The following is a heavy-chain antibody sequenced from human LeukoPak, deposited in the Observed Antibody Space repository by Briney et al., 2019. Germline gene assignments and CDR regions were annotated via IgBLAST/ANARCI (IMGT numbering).Heavy chain of an antibody. J-gene: IGHJ6*02. Sequence: GGSLRLSCAASGFTVSSNYMNWVRQAPGKGLEWVSVIYTGGSTYYADSVRGRFSISRDTSKNTLSLQMSSLRVEDTAVYYCARGSHYLLDVWGQGTTVTVSS. CDR2: IYTGGST. D-gene: IGHD3-16*01. CDR3: ARGSHYLLDV. V-gene: IGHV3-66*01. CDR1: GFTVSSNY.